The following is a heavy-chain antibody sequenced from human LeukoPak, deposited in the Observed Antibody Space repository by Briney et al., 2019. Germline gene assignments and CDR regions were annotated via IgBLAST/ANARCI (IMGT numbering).Heavy chain of an antibody. CDR2: ISAYNGNT. J-gene: IGHJ4*02. V-gene: IGHV1-18*01. Sequence: ASVKVSCKASGYTFTSYGISWVRQAPGQGLEWMEWISAYNGNTNYAQKLQGRVTMTTDTSTSTAYMELRSLRSDDTAVYYCARDDYDILTGYSPSDYWGQGTLVTVSS. CDR1: GYTFTSYG. CDR3: ARDDYDILTGYSPSDY. D-gene: IGHD3-9*01.